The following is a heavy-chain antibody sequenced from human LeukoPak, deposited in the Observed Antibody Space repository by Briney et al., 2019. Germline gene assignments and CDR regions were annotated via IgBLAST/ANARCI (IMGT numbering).Heavy chain of an antibody. CDR1: GGSISSYY. J-gene: IGHJ4*02. CDR3: ASSYRDYTYYYGSGSYYNY. Sequence: SETLSLTRTVSGGSISSYYWSWIRQPAGKGLEWIGRIYTSGSTNYNPSIKSRVTMSVDTSKNQFSLKLSSVTAADTAVYYCASSYRDYTYYYGSGSYYNYWGQGTLVTVSS. V-gene: IGHV4-4*07. D-gene: IGHD3-10*01. CDR2: IYTSGST.